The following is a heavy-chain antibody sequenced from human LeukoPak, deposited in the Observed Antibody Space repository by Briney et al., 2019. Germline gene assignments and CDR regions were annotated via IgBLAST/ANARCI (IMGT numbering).Heavy chain of an antibody. V-gene: IGHV5-51*01. CDR1: GYSFTSYW. Sequence: GESLKISCKGSGYSFTSYWIGWVRQMPGKGLEWMGIIYPGDSDIRYSPSFQGQVTISADKSISTAYLQWSSLKASDTAMNYCAIHKGTMNGLTDAFDIWGQGTMVTVSS. CDR3: AIHKGTMNGLTDAFDI. CDR2: IYPGDSDI. D-gene: IGHD1-7*01. J-gene: IGHJ3*02.